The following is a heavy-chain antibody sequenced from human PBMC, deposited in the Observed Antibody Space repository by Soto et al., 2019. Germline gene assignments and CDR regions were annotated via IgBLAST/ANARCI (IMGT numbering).Heavy chain of an antibody. V-gene: IGHV4-61*01. CDR1: GGSVSSGSYY. D-gene: IGHD4-17*01. CDR3: ARDLDDYGDYVVYY. Sequence: PSETLSLTCTVSGGSVSSGSYYWSWIRQPPGKGLEWIGYIYYSGSTNYNPSLKSRVTISVDTSKNQFSLKLSSVTAADTAVYYCARDLDDYGDYVVYYWAQQTLVTVSA. CDR2: IYYSGST. J-gene: IGHJ4*02.